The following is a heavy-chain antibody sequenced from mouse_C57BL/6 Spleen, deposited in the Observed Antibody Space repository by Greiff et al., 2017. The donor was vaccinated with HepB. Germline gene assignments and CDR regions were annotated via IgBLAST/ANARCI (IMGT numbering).Heavy chain of an antibody. CDR2: INPNNGGT. CDR3: ASRRGMDY. V-gene: IGHV1-26*01. J-gene: IGHJ4*01. CDR1: GYTFTDYY. Sequence: VQLQQSGPELVKPGASVKISCKASGYTFTDYYMNWVKQSHGKSLEWIGDINPNNGGTSYNQKFKGKATLTVDKSSSTAYMELRSLTSEDSAVYYCASRRGMDYWGQGTSVTVSS.